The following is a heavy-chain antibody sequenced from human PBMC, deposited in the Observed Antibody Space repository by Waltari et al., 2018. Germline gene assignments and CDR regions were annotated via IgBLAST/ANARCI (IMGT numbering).Heavy chain of an antibody. CDR1: VYPFTTYT. J-gene: IGHJ4*02. CDR3: ARDIAARCWYGDSGY. D-gene: IGHD3-10*01. CDR2: SSACNGKT. V-gene: IGHV1-18*01. Sequence: QVQLAQSGPVMKKPGASVRVPCKTSVYPFTTYTFTWVRQAPGQGLEWMGRSSACNGKTNYAQRFQDRLTITIDTSTSTAYMELRSLKSDDTAIYYCARDIAARCWYGDSGYWGQGTLVTVSS.